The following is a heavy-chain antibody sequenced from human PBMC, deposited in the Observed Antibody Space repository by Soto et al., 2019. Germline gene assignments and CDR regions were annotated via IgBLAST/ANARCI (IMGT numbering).Heavy chain of an antibody. CDR1: GGSISSGGYY. CDR2: IYYSGST. V-gene: IGHV4-31*03. J-gene: IGHJ6*02. CDR3: ARDLGGDPFGSYYYYGMDV. Sequence: SETLSLTCTVSGGSISSGGYYWSWIRQHPGKGLEWIGYIYYSGSTYYNPSLKSRVTISVDTSKNQFSLKLSSVTAADTAVYYCARDLGGDPFGSYYYYGMDVWGQGTTVTVSS. D-gene: IGHD2-21*02.